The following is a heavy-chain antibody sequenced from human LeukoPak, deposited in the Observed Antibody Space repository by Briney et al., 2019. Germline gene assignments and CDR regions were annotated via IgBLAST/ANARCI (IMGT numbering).Heavy chain of an antibody. D-gene: IGHD6-13*01. CDR3: ARGRLYSSSWYFLTVTTFDY. Sequence: SETLSLTCAVYGGSFSGYYWSWIRQPPGKGLEWIGEINHSGSTNYNPSLKSRVTISVDTSKNQFSLKLSSVTAADTAVYYCARGRLYSSSWYFLTVTTFDYWGQGILVTVSS. CDR2: INHSGST. V-gene: IGHV4-34*01. CDR1: GGSFSGYY. J-gene: IGHJ4*02.